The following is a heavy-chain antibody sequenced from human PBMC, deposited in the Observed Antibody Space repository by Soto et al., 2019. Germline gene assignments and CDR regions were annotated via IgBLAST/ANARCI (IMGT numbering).Heavy chain of an antibody. V-gene: IGHV1-2*02. Sequence: AAVKVSCKASGYTFTDYYLHWVRQAPGQGLEWMGWISPKSGDTKYAQNFQGRVTMTRDTSIRPTYMELSSLTSDDTAVYYCAKLAYYHYAMDVWGQGTTVTVS. CDR1: GYTFTDYY. J-gene: IGHJ6*02. CDR3: AKLAYYHYAMDV. CDR2: ISPKSGDT.